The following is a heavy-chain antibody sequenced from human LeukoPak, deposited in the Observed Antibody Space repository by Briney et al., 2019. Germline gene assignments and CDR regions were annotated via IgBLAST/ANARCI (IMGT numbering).Heavy chain of an antibody. CDR1: GFTFDDYG. CDR2: INWNGGST. CDR3: ARSRGSGYYDY. J-gene: IGHJ4*02. D-gene: IGHD3-22*01. Sequence: GGSLRLSCAASGFTFDDYGMSWVRQAPGKGLEWVSGINWNGGSTGYADSVKGRFTISRDNAKNSLYLQMNSPRAEDTALYHCARSRGSGYYDYWGQGTLVTVSS. V-gene: IGHV3-20*01.